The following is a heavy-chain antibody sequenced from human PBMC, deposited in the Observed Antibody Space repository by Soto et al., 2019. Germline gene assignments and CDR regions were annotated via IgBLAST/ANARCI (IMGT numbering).Heavy chain of an antibody. Sequence: GGSLRLSSAASGCTFSSYGMHGVRKAPGKGLEWVSVISYDGSNKYYADSVKGRFTISRDNSKNTLYLQMNSLRSEVTAVYYCAKGQYCSGGSCYYFDYWGQGT. CDR2: ISYDGSNK. J-gene: IGHJ4*02. D-gene: IGHD2-15*01. CDR1: GCTFSSYG. V-gene: IGHV3-30*18. CDR3: AKGQYCSGGSCYYFDY.